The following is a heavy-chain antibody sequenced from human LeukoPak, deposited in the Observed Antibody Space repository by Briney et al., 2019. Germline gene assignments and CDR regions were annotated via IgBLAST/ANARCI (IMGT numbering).Heavy chain of an antibody. D-gene: IGHD4-17*01. CDR1: GFTFSSYE. V-gene: IGHV3-21*01. Sequence: GGSLRLSCAASGFTFSSYEMNWVRQAPGKGLEWVSSISSSSRHRYYADSVKGRFTISRDDAKNSVYLQMNSLRAEETAVYYCVRDFNTVTTAYLQHWGQGTLVTVSS. CDR2: ISSSSRHR. CDR3: VRDFNTVTTAYLQH. J-gene: IGHJ1*01.